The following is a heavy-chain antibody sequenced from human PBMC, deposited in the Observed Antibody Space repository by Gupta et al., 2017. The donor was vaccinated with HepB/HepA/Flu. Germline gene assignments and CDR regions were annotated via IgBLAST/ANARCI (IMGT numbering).Heavy chain of an antibody. J-gene: IGHJ3*02. D-gene: IGHD1-26*01. CDR3: ATAVRLKVGARDGLDI. CDR2: INPYTGIT. CDR1: RYIFTDYY. V-gene: IGHV1-2*02. Sequence: QVQLVQSGAEVKKPGASVTVSCKASRYIFTDYYIHWVRQAPGQGPEWMGWINPYTGITNDARKFQGRVIVTKDTSINTVYMELRRLRSDDTSLEYWATAVRLKVGARDGLDIWGQGTRVTVSS.